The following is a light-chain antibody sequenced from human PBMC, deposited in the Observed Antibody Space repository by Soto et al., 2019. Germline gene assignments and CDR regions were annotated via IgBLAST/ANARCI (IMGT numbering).Light chain of an antibody. V-gene: IGKV3-20*01. CDR2: GAS. CDR1: QSVSKY. CDR3: QHYAGSPWT. Sequence: EIVLTQSPGTLSLSPGERATLSCRASQSVSKYLAWYQQKPGQAPRVLIYGASSRATGIPDRFSGSGSGTDFTLTISRLEPEDFAVYYWQHYAGSPWTFGQGTKVEIK. J-gene: IGKJ1*01.